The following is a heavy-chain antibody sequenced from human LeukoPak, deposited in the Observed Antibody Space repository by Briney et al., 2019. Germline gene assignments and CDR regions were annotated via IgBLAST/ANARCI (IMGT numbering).Heavy chain of an antibody. V-gene: IGHV1-2*02. CDR3: ARGRRLQVDY. Sequence: VASVKVSCKASGYTFTSYDINWVRQATGQGLEWMGWMNPNSGGTNYAQKFQGRVTMTRDTSISTAYMELSRLRSDDTAVYYCARGRRLQVDYWGQGTLVTVSS. J-gene: IGHJ4*02. D-gene: IGHD2-15*01. CDR1: GYTFTSYD. CDR2: MNPNSGGT.